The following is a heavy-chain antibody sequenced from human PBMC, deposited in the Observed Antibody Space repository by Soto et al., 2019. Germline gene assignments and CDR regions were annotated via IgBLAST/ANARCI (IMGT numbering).Heavy chain of an antibody. CDR2: IYYSGST. V-gene: IGHV4-39*01. D-gene: IGHD4-17*01. J-gene: IGHJ2*01. CDR1: GGSISSSSYY. Sequence: QLQLQESGPGLVKPSETLSLTCTVSGGSISSSSYYWGWIRQPPGNGLEWIGSIYYSGSTYYNPSLKSRVTISVDTSKNQFSLKLSSVTAADTAVYYCARPTVTTPRAYFDLWGRGTLVTVSS. CDR3: ARPTVTTPRAYFDL.